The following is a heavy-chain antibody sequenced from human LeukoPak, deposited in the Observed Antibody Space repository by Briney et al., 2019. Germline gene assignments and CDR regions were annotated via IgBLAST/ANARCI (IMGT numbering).Heavy chain of an antibody. J-gene: IGHJ4*02. D-gene: IGHD3-3*01. CDR3: ARGLWSGYNYFAY. CDR1: GYSFTSYW. Sequence: GESLKISCKGSGYSFTSYWIGWVRQMPGKGLEWMGIIFPGDSDTRYSPSFQGQVTISADESISTAYLQWSSLKASDTAMYYCARGLWSGYNYFAYWGQGTLVTVSS. V-gene: IGHV5-51*01. CDR2: IFPGDSDT.